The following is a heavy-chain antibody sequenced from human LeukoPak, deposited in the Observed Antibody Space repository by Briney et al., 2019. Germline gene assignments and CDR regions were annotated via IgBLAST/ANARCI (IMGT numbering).Heavy chain of an antibody. D-gene: IGHD1-26*01. CDR1: GFTFSSYA. CDR3: AKASGSYYRVPFDY. V-gene: IGHV3-23*01. CDR2: ISGSGGST. Sequence: GGSLRLSCAASGFTFSSYAMSWVCQAPEKGLEWVSVISGSGGSTYYADSVKGRFTISRDNSKNTLYFQMNSLRAEDTAVYYCAKASGSYYRVPFDYWGQGTLVTVSS. J-gene: IGHJ4*02.